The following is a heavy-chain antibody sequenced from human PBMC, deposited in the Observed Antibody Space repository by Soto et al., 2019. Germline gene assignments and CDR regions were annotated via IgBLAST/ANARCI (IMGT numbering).Heavy chain of an antibody. D-gene: IGHD3-22*01. J-gene: IGHJ4*01. CDR2: VKSKNDGGTT. V-gene: IGHV3-15*07. CDR1: GFTFSCYT. CDR3: TTDSYITSIIVRFDY. Sequence: GGSLRLSCAASGFTFSCYTMNWVRQAPGKGLEWVGRVKSKNDGGTTDFAAPVKGRFAISRDDSKNMVYLEMNSLQTEDTAIYYCTTDSYITSIIVRFDYWGHGTLVTVSS.